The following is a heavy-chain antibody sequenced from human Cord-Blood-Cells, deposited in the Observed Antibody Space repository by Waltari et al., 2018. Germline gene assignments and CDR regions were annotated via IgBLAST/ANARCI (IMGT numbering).Heavy chain of an antibody. CDR1: GGSISSSSYY. V-gene: IGHV4-39*01. Sequence: QLQLQESGPGLVKPSETLSLTCTVSGGSISSSSYYWGWIRQPPGKGLEWIGSIYYSGSTYYNPSLKSRVTISVDTSKNQFSLKLSSVTAADTAVYYCARLVLSGPVYYYYYMDVWGKGTTVTVSS. D-gene: IGHD3-3*01. CDR3: ARLVLSGPVYYYYYMDV. J-gene: IGHJ6*03. CDR2: IYYSGST.